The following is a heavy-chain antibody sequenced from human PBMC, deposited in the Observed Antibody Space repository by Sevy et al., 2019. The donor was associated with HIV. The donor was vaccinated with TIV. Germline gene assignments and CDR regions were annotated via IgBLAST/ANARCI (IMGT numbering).Heavy chain of an antibody. CDR3: ARDRSGSYHVSDNWFDP. Sequence: GGSLRLSCAASGFTFSSYWMHWARQVPGKGLVWVSRIKSDGSSTSYADSVKGRFTISRDNAKNTLYLQMNSLRAEDTAVYYCARDRSGSYHVSDNWFDPWGQGTLVTVSS. D-gene: IGHD1-26*01. V-gene: IGHV3-74*01. CDR2: IKSDGSST. CDR1: GFTFSSYW. J-gene: IGHJ5*02.